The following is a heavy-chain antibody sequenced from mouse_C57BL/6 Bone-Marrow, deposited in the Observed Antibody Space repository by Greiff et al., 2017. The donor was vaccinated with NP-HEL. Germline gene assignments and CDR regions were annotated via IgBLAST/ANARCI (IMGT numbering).Heavy chain of an antibody. D-gene: IGHD1-1*01. CDR3: ARYYYGPWFAY. V-gene: IGHV1-9*01. CDR1: GYTFTGYW. CDR2: ILPGSGST. J-gene: IGHJ3*01. Sequence: QVQLQQSGAELMKPGASVKLSCKATGYTFTGYWIEWVKQRPGHGLEWIGEILPGSGSTNYHDKVKGKATFTADTSSNTAYMQLSSLTTEDSAIYYCARYYYGPWFAYWGQGTLVTVSA.